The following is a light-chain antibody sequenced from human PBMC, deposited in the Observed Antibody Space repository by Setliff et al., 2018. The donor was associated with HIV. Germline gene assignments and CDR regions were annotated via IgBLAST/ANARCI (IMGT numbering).Light chain of an antibody. Sequence: QSVLTQPASVSGSPGQSITISCTRTSSDVGVYNYVSWYQQHPGKAPKLMIPDVSKWPSGVSNRFSGSKSGNTASLTISGLQAEDEADYYCSSYTSKSTRFGGGTKVTVL. V-gene: IGLV2-14*03. CDR2: DVS. CDR3: SSYTSKSTR. CDR1: SSDVGVYNY. J-gene: IGLJ3*02.